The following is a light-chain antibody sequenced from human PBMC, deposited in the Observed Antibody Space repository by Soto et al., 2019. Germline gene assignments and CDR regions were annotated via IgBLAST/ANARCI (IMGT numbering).Light chain of an antibody. V-gene: IGLV2-8*01. J-gene: IGLJ2*01. CDR1: SSDVGGYNY. CDR3: SSYGGDNNVV. CDR2: EVV. Sequence: QSALTQPPSASGSPGQSVTISCTGTSSDVGGYNYVSWYQQHPGAAPKSMIYEVVKRPSGVPDRFSGSKSGNTASLTVSGLQAEDESDYYCSSYGGDNNVVFGGGTKLTVL.